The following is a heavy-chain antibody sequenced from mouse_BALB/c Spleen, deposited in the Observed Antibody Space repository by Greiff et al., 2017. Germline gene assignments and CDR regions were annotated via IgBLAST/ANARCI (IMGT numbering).Heavy chain of an antibody. CDR1: GYTFTSYV. CDR2: INPYNDGT. J-gene: IGHJ4*01. CDR3: ARSHYRYDGYAMDY. D-gene: IGHD2-14*01. V-gene: IGHV1-14*01. Sequence: VQLQQSGPELVKPGASVKMSCKASGYTFTSYVMHWVKQKPGQGLEWIGYINPYNDGTKYNEKFKGKATLTSDKSSSTAYMELSSLTSEDSAVYYCARSHYRYDGYAMDYWGQGTSVTVSS.